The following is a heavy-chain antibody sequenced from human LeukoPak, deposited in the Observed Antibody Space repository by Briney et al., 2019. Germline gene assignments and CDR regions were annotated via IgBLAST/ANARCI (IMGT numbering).Heavy chain of an antibody. CDR1: GGTFSSYA. CDR3: ARRLVVVAASILEGFDY. Sequence: SVKVSCKASGGTFSSYAISWVRQAPGQGLEWMGGIIPIFGTANYARKFQGRVTITADESTSTAYMELSSLRSEDTAVYYCARRLVVVAASILEGFDYWGQGTLVTVSS. J-gene: IGHJ4*02. D-gene: IGHD2-15*01. CDR2: IIPIFGTA. V-gene: IGHV1-69*13.